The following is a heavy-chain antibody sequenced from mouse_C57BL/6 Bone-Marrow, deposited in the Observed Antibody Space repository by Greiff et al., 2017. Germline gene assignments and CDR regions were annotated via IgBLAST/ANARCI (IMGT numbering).Heavy chain of an antibody. CDR3: ARTGFYGWFAY. Sequence: VQLQQPGAELVRPGSSVKLSCKASGYTFTSYWMHWVKQRPIQGLEWIGNIDPSDSDTHSNQKFKVKSTLTVYKSSSTAYMQLRSLTSEDAAVYYCARTGFYGWFAYGGQGNLVTVAA. V-gene: IGHV1-52*01. D-gene: IGHD1-1*01. CDR2: IDPSDSDT. CDR1: GYTFTSYW. J-gene: IGHJ3*01.